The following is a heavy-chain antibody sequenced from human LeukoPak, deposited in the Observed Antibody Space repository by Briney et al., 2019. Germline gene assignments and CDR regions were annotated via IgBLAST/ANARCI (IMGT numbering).Heavy chain of an antibody. CDR3: ARRSSSWYSYYYMDV. Sequence: SETLSLTCTVSGGSISSSSYYWGWIRQPPGKGLEWIGSIYYSGSTYYNPSLKSRVTISVDTSKNQFSLKLSSVTAAGTAVYYCARRSSSWYSYYYMDVWGKGTTVTISS. CDR2: IYYSGST. D-gene: IGHD6-13*01. J-gene: IGHJ6*03. CDR1: GGSISSSSYY. V-gene: IGHV4-39*01.